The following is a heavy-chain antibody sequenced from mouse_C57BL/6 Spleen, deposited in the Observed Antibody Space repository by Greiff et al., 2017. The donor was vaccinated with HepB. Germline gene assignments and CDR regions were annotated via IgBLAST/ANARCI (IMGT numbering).Heavy chain of an antibody. V-gene: IGHV2-2*01. CDR3: ARAYDGYYPYYFDY. Sequence: VKLVESGPGLVQPSQSLSITCTVSGFSLTSYGVHWVRQSPGKGLEWLGVIWSGGSTDYNAAFISRLSISKDNSKSQVFFKMNSLQADDTAIYYCARAYDGYYPYYFDYWGQGTTLTVSS. CDR2: IWSGGST. J-gene: IGHJ2*01. CDR1: GFSLTSYG. D-gene: IGHD2-3*01.